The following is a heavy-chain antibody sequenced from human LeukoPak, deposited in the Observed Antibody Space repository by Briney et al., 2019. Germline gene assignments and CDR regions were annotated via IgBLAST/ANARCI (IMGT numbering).Heavy chain of an antibody. CDR1: GFTFSSYG. Sequence: GGSLRLSCAASGFTFSSYGMNWVRQAPGKGLEWVAFIRYDGSNQYYADSVKGRFTISRDNSKNTLYLQMNSLRAEDTAVYYCARGGGAICGYDCHRNFDYWGQGTLVTVSS. V-gene: IGHV3-30*02. D-gene: IGHD2-21*02. CDR3: ARGGGAICGYDCHRNFDY. J-gene: IGHJ4*02. CDR2: IRYDGSNQ.